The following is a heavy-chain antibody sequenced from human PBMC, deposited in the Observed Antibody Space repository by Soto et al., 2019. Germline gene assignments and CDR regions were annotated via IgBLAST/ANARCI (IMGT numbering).Heavy chain of an antibody. Sequence: PSETLSLTCTVSGGSISSGGYSWSWIRQPPGKGLGWIGYMYHSGGTYYNPSLKSRVTISIDTSKNQFSLKLSSVTAADTAVYYCARRHAHDFYDRSGDVPRGQGTQVTVSS. CDR1: GGSISSGGYS. CDR3: ARRHAHDFYDRSGDVP. D-gene: IGHD3-22*01. V-gene: IGHV4-30-2*01. CDR2: MYHSGGT. J-gene: IGHJ4*02.